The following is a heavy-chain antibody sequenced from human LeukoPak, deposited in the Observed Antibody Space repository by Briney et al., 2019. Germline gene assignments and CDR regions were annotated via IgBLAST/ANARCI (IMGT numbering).Heavy chain of an antibody. CDR1: GFTFSSYG. D-gene: IGHD6-13*01. CDR2: IWYDGSNK. J-gene: IGHJ4*02. Sequence: GRSLRLSCAASGFTFSSYGMHWVRQAPGKGLEWVAVIWYDGSNKYYADSVKGRFTISRDNSKNTLYLQMNSLRAEDTAVYYCAVVAAGTFFGQYYWGQGTLVTVSS. V-gene: IGHV3-33*01. CDR3: AVVAAGTFFGQYY.